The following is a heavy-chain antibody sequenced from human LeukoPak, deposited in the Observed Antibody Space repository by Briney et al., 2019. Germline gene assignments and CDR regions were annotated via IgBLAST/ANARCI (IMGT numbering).Heavy chain of an antibody. CDR1: GYTFTSYD. D-gene: IGHD2-2*01. CDR3: ASTLGYCSSTSCYLSAFDI. V-gene: IGHV1-8*01. CDR2: MNPNSGNT. J-gene: IGHJ3*02. Sequence: ASVKVSCKASGYTFTSYDINWVRQATGQGLEWMGWMNPNSGNTGYAQKFQGRVTMTRNTSISTAYTELSSLRSEDTAVYYCASTLGYCSSTSCYLSAFDIWGQGTMVTVPS.